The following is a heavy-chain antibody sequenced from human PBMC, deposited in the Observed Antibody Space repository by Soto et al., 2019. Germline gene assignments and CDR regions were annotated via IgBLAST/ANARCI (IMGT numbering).Heavy chain of an antibody. Sequence: WASVKVSCKASGGTFSSYAISWVRQAPGQGLEWMGGIIPIYGTANYAQKLQGRVTITTDKSTSTAYMELRSLRSDDTAVYYCVISVDSGYDYGYWGQGPLVSVS. CDR1: GGTFSSYA. V-gene: IGHV1-69*05. CDR3: VISVDSGYDYGY. J-gene: IGHJ4*02. D-gene: IGHD5-12*01. CDR2: IIPIYGTA.